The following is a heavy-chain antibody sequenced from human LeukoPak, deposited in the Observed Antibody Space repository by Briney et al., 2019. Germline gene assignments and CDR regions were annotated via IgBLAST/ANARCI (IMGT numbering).Heavy chain of an antibody. CDR3: ARDQTPDGMDV. J-gene: IGHJ6*02. CDR1: GYTFTSYY. Sequence: ASVKVSCKASGYTFTSYYMHWVRQAPGQGLEWMGIINPVGGSTSYAQKFQGSVTMTRDTSTSTVYMELSSLRSEDTAVYYCARDQTPDGMDVWGQGTTVTVSS. V-gene: IGHV1-46*01. CDR2: INPVGGST.